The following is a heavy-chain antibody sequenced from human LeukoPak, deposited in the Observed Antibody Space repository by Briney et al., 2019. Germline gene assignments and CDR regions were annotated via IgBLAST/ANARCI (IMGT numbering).Heavy chain of an antibody. CDR1: GGSISSYY. V-gene: IGHV4-59*01. CDR3: ARVSSGYLYYFDY. Sequence: PSETLSLTCTVSGGSISSYYWSWIRQPPGKGLEWIGYIYYSGSTNYNPSLKSRVTISVDTSKNQFSLKLSSVTAADTAVYYCARVSSGYLYYFDYWGQGTLVTVSS. D-gene: IGHD3-22*01. J-gene: IGHJ4*02. CDR2: IYYSGST.